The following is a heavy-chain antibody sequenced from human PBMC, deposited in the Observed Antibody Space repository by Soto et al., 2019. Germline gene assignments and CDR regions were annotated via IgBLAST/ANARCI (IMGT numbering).Heavy chain of an antibody. CDR1: GFTVSSNY. CDR2: IYSGGST. V-gene: IGHV3-53*01. D-gene: IGHD2-15*01. Sequence: HPGGSLRLSCAASGFTVSSNYMSWVRQAPGKGLEWVSVIYSGGSTYYADSVKGRFTISRDNSKNTLYLQMNSLRAEDTAVYYCASAYCSGGSCFDYWGQGTLVTVSS. CDR3: ASAYCSGGSCFDY. J-gene: IGHJ4*02.